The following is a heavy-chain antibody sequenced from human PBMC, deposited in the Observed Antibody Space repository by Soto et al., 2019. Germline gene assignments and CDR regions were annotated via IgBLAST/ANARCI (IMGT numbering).Heavy chain of an antibody. CDR2: IYYLGST. CDR1: GGSMNDYY. CDR3: ARDRYFGSGSPFPAY. Sequence: SETLSLTCSVSGGSMNDYYWSWIRQSPGKGLGWIGYIYYLGSTDYNPSLKSRVTISVDTSKKQFSLKLTSVTVADTAVYYCARDRYFGSGSPFPAYWGPGTLVTVSS. J-gene: IGHJ4*02. D-gene: IGHD3-10*01. V-gene: IGHV4-59*01.